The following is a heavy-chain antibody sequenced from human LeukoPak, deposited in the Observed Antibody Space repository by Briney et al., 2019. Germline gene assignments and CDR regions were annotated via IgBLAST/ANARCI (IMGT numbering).Heavy chain of an antibody. J-gene: IGHJ4*02. CDR2: MSGSGGST. Sequence: GGSLRLSCAASGFTFSSYAMSWVRQAPGKGLEWVSAMSGSGGSTYYADSVKVRCTISREDSTNTLYLQMNSLRAEDTAVYYCTTCDSSGYYYSPFDCGGQGTLVTVSS. CDR3: TTCDSSGYYYSPFDC. CDR1: GFTFSSYA. V-gene: IGHV3-23*01. D-gene: IGHD3-22*01.